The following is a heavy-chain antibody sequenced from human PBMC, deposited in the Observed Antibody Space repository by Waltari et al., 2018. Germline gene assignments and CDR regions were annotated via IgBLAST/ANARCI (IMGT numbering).Heavy chain of an antibody. CDR3: AKGALKPYSSSAEYLYYYYYYMDV. CDR2: ISWDGGST. J-gene: IGHJ6*03. Sequence: EVQLVESGGVVVQPGGSLRLSCAASGFTFDDYTMHWVRHAPGKGLEWVSLISWDGGSTYYADSVKGRFTISRDNSKNSLYLQMNSLRTEDTALYYCAKGALKPYSSSAEYLYYYYYYMDVWGKGTTVTVSS. D-gene: IGHD6-6*01. CDR1: GFTFDDYT. V-gene: IGHV3-43*01.